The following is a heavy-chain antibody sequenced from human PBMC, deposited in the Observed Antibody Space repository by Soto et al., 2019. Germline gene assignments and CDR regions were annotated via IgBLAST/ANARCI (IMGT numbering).Heavy chain of an antibody. D-gene: IGHD3-10*01. J-gene: IGHJ6*02. V-gene: IGHV3-23*01. CDR3: AKSEFRGQKYYGMDV. CDR2: ISVSGGST. Sequence: GGSLRLSCAASGFTFSSYAMSWVRQAPGKGLGWVSAISVSGGSTYYADSVKGRFTISRDNSKNTLYLQMNSLRAEDTAVYYCAKSEFRGQKYYGMDVWGQGTTVTVSS. CDR1: GFTFSSYA.